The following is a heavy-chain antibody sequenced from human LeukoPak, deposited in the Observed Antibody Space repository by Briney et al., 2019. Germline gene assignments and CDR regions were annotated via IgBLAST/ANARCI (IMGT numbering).Heavy chain of an antibody. V-gene: IGHV3-7*03. CDR2: IKQDGSEK. CDR1: GFTFSSHW. Sequence: PGGSLRLSCAASGFTFSSHWMTWVRQAPGKGLEWVANIKQDGSEKYYVDSVKGRFTISRDNPKNSLYLQMNSLRAEDTAVYYCARPLGKGQDYWGQGTLVTVSS. CDR3: ARPLGKGQDY. D-gene: IGHD7-27*01. J-gene: IGHJ4*02.